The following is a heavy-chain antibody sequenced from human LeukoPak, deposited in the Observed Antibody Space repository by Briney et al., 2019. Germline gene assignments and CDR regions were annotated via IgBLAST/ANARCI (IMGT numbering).Heavy chain of an antibody. V-gene: IGHV1-69*05. J-gene: IGHJ4*02. Sequence: GASVKVSFKASGGTFSSYAISWVRQAPGQGLEWMGRIIPIFGTANYAQKFQGRVTITTDESTSTAYMELSSLRSEDTAVYYCARSPNYDILVVSGLFDYWDQGTLVTVSS. D-gene: IGHD3-9*01. CDR1: GGTFSSYA. CDR3: ARSPNYDILVVSGLFDY. CDR2: IIPIFGTA.